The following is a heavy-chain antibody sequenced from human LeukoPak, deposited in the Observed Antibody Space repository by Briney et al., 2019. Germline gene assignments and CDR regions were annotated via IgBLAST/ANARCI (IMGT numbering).Heavy chain of an antibody. D-gene: IGHD1-1*01. CDR2: VIVSGDMT. Sequence: GGSLRLSCAASGFTFNNYAMSWVRQAPGKGLEWVSGVIVSGDMTYYADSVKGRFTISRANSKNTLYLQMHSLRAEDTAVYYCAKGGTALGYYFDYWGQGSLVTVSS. J-gene: IGHJ4*02. CDR3: AKGGTALGYYFDY. CDR1: GFTFNNYA. V-gene: IGHV3-23*01.